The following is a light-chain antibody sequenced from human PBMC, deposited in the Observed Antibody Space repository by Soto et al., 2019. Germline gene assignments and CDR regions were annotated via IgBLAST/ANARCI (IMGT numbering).Light chain of an antibody. CDR2: ANS. Sequence: QSVLTQPPSVSGAPGQRVTISCTGSSSNIGADYDVHWYQQLPGTAPKLLISANSIRPSGVPARFSGSKSGTSASLAIAGLRAEDEADYYCQSYDSSLSGCVFGTGTQLTVL. CDR3: QSYDSSLSGCV. CDR1: SSNIGADYD. J-gene: IGLJ1*01. V-gene: IGLV1-40*01.